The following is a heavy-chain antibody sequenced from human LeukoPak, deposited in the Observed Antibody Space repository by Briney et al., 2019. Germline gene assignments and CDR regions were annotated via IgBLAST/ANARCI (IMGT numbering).Heavy chain of an antibody. V-gene: IGHV5-10-1*01. CDR1: GSIFTSYW. Sequence: GASLRISCKGSGSIFTSYWISWVRHLPRKGLEWMGRVDPSDSYTNYSPSFQGLVTISADRSISTAYLQWSSLKATDTAIYYCARHAYYSDSSGSDWGQGTLVTVSS. CDR3: ARHAYYSDSSGSD. J-gene: IGHJ4*02. CDR2: VDPSDSYT. D-gene: IGHD3-22*01.